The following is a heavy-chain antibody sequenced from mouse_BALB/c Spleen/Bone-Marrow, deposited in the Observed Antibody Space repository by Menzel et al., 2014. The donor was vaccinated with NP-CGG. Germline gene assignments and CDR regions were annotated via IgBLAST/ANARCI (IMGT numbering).Heavy chain of an antibody. D-gene: IGHD2-13*01. CDR2: ISNGGGST. CDR1: GFTFSDYY. CDR3: ARQDYSYYYAMDY. J-gene: IGHJ4*01. Sequence: DVMLVESGGGLVQPGGSLKLSCATSGFTFSDYYMYWVRQTPEKRLEWVAYISNGGGSTYYPDTVKGRFTISRDNAKNTLYLQMSRLKPEDTAMYYCARQDYSYYYAMDYWGQGTSVTVFS. V-gene: IGHV5-12*02.